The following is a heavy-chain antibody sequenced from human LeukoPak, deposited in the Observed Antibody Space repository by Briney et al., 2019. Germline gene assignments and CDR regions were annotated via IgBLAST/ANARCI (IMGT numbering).Heavy chain of an antibody. Sequence: GGSLRLSCAASGFTFSSYSMTWVRQAPGKGLEWVSSISSSSSYIYYADSVKGRFTISRDNAKNSLYLQMNSLRAEDAAVYYCARDKVDTAMVTDYYYGMDVWGQGTTVTVSS. CDR1: GFTFSSYS. J-gene: IGHJ6*02. D-gene: IGHD5-18*01. CDR2: ISSSSSYI. CDR3: ARDKVDTAMVTDYYYGMDV. V-gene: IGHV3-21*01.